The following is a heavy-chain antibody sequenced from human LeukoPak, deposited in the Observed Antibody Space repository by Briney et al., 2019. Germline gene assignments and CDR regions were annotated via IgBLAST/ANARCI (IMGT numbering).Heavy chain of an antibody. Sequence: PGGSLRLSCAASGFTFSSYEMNWVRQAPGKGLEWVSYISSSGSTIYYADSVKGRFTISRDNAKNSLYLQMNSLRAEDTAVYYCARAGLSHAFDIWGQGTMVTVSS. J-gene: IGHJ3*02. V-gene: IGHV3-48*03. CDR2: ISSSGSTI. D-gene: IGHD5/OR15-5a*01. CDR1: GFTFSSYE. CDR3: ARAGLSHAFDI.